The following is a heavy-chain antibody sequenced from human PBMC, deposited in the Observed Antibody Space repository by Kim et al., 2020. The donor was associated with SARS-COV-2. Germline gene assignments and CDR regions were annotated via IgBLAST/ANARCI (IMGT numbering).Heavy chain of an antibody. V-gene: IGHV4-59*08. CDR1: GGSISSYY. Sequence: SETLSLTCTVSGGSISSYYWSWIRQPPGKGLEWIGYIYYSGSTNYNPSLKSRVTISVDTSKNQFSLKLSSVTAADTAVYYCARHVVVAAIDWFDPWGQGTLVTVSS. CDR3: ARHVVVAAIDWFDP. J-gene: IGHJ5*02. CDR2: IYYSGST. D-gene: IGHD2-15*01.